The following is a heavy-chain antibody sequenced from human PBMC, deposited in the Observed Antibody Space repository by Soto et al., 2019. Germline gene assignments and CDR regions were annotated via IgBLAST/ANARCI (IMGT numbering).Heavy chain of an antibody. D-gene: IGHD1-26*01. CDR1: GFKVGASY. CDR2: IVSGGST. CDR3: ATDSRNVGIGYFDS. V-gene: IGHV3-53*01. J-gene: IGHJ4*02. Sequence: LRLSCAASGFKVGASYVTWVRQAPGEGLEWVSVIVSGGSTHYADSVTGRFTVSRDVSNNTVYLHMSSLRAEDTAVYFCATDSRNVGIGYFDSWGLGTLVTVSS.